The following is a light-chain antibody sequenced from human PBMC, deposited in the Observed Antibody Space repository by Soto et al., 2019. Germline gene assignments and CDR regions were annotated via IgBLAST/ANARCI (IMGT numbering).Light chain of an antibody. CDR1: RGHSSYA. Sequence: QSVLTQSPSASASLGDSVKLTCTLGRGHSSYAIAWHQQQPEKGPRYLMKLNSDGSHSKGDGIPDRFSGSSSGAERYLTISSLQSEDEADYYCQTWGTGSVVFGGGTKLTVL. J-gene: IGLJ2*01. CDR3: QTWGTGSVV. V-gene: IGLV4-69*01. CDR2: LNSDGSH.